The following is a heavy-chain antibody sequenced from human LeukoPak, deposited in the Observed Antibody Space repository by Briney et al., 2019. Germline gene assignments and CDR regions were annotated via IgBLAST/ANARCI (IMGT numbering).Heavy chain of an antibody. CDR2: IYPGDSDT. V-gene: IGHV5-51*01. J-gene: IGHJ6*02. CDR3: AGRDGYCSSTSCYADYYYGMDV. Sequence: GESLKISCKGSGYSFTSYWIGWVRQMPGKGLEWMGIIYPGDSDTTYSPSFQGQVTISADKSISTAYLQWSSLKASDTAMYYCAGRDGYCSSTSCYADYYYGMDVWGQGTTVTVSS. CDR1: GYSFTSYW. D-gene: IGHD2-2*01.